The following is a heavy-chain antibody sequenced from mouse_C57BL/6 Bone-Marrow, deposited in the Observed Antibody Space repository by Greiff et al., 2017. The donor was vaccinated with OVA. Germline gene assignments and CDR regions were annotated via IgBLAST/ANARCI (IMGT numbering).Heavy chain of an antibody. CDR1: GFTFSSYA. D-gene: IGHD2-4*01. Sequence: EVKVVESGAGLVKPGGSLKLSCAASGFTFSSYAMSWVRQTPEKRLEWVAYISSGGDYIYYADTVKGRFTLSRDNARNTLYLQMSSLKSEDTAMYYCTRGHYDYGMDYWGQGTSVTVSS. CDR2: ISSGGDYI. J-gene: IGHJ4*01. V-gene: IGHV5-9-1*02. CDR3: TRGHYDYGMDY.